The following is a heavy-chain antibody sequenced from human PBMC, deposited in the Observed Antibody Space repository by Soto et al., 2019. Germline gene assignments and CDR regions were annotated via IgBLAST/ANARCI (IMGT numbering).Heavy chain of an antibody. CDR2: IYYSGST. V-gene: IGHV4-31*03. D-gene: IGHD3-3*01. CDR3: AKGFAIFGGPNWFDP. Sequence: SETLSLTCTVSGGSISSGGYYWSWIRQHPGKGLEWIGYIYYSGSTYYNPSLKSRVTISVDTSKNQFSLKLSSVTAADTAVYYCAKGFAIFGGPNWFDPWGQGTLVTVSS. CDR1: GGSISSGGYY. J-gene: IGHJ5*02.